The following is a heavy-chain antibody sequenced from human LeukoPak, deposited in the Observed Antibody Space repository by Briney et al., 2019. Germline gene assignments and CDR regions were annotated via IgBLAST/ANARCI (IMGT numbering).Heavy chain of an antibody. Sequence: MSSETLSLTCTVSGGSISSGSYYWSWIRQPAGKGLEWIGRIYTSGSTNYNPSLKSRVTISVDTSKNQFSLKLSSVTAADTAVYYCARDRLAVMVRGVDYYYYYYMDVWGKGTTVTISS. CDR3: ARDRLAVMVRGVDYYYYYYMDV. D-gene: IGHD3-10*01. CDR1: GGSISSGSYY. V-gene: IGHV4-61*02. CDR2: IYTSGST. J-gene: IGHJ6*03.